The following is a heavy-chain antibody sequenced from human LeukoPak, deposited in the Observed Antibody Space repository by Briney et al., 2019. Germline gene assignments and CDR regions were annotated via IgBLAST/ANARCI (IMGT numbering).Heavy chain of an antibody. CDR3: ARVTAPGIYCSGGSCYHIDP. J-gene: IGHJ5*02. Sequence: SETLSLTCTDSGGSISSGGYYWSWIRQPPGKGLEWIGYIYHSGSTYYNPSLKSRVTISVDRSKNQFSLKLSSVTAADTAVYYCARVTAPGIYCSGGSCYHIDPWGQGTLVTVSS. D-gene: IGHD2-15*01. CDR1: GGSISSGGYY. CDR2: IYHSGST. V-gene: IGHV4-30-2*01.